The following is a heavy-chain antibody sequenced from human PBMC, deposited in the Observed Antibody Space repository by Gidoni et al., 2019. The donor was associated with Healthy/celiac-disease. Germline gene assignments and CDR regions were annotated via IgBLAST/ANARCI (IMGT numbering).Heavy chain of an antibody. CDR3: ARARGYCSGGSCYFDY. CDR2: IIPIFGTA. Sequence: SSMKVSCKASGGTFSSYAISWVRQAPGQGLEWMGGIIPIFGTANYAQKFQGRVTITADKSTSTAYMELSSLRSEDTAVYYCARARGYCSGGSCYFDYWGQGTLVTVSS. D-gene: IGHD2-15*01. CDR1: GGTFSSYA. J-gene: IGHJ4*02. V-gene: IGHV1-69*06.